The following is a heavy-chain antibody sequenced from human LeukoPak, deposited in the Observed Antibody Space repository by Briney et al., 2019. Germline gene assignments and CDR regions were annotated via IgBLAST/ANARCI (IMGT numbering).Heavy chain of an antibody. CDR2: ISGSGGST. CDR1: GFTFSSYA. Sequence: GGSLRLSCAASGFTFSSYAMSWVRQAPGKGLEWVSAISGSGGSTYYADSVKGRFTISRDNSKNTLYLQMNSLRAEDTAVYYCAKDERSAMVILGSDWFDPWGQGTLVTVSS. CDR3: AKDERSAMVILGSDWFDP. D-gene: IGHD5-18*01. J-gene: IGHJ5*02. V-gene: IGHV3-23*01.